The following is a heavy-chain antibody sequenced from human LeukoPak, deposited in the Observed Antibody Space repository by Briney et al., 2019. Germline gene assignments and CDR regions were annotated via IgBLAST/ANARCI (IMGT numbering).Heavy chain of an antibody. CDR1: GYTFTTSA. J-gene: IGHJ5*02. Sequence: ASVKVSCKASGYTFTTSAMHWVRQAPGQRLEWMGWINAGNGNTKYSQKFQGRVTITRDTSASTAYMELSSLRSEDTAVYYCARVYSYGYNWFDPWGQGTLVTVSS. CDR2: INAGNGNT. V-gene: IGHV1-3*01. CDR3: ARVYSYGYNWFDP. D-gene: IGHD5-18*01.